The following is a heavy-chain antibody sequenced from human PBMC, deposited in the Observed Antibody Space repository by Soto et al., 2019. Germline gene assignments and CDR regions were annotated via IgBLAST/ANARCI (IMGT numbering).Heavy chain of an antibody. Sequence: SETLSLTCTVSGGSISNSYWSWIRQSPEKGLEWIGYIYSSGSTNYNPSLNSRVTISVDRSKNQFSLKLSSVTAADTAVYYCASISTSYYYGMDVWGQGTTVTVSS. CDR1: GGSISNSY. CDR3: ASISTSYYYGMDV. D-gene: IGHD2-2*01. J-gene: IGHJ6*02. V-gene: IGHV4-59*12. CDR2: IYSSGST.